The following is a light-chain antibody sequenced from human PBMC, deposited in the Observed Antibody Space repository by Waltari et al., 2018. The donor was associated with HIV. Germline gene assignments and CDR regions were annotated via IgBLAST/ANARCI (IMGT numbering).Light chain of an antibody. CDR2: GAS. Sequence: EIVLTQSPGTLSLSPGERATLSCRASQSVRSSLAWYQQKPGQAPRLLISGASSRATGIPDRFSGSGSGTDFTLTINRLEPEDFAVYYCQQYGGSSTFGGGTKVEI. J-gene: IGKJ4*01. CDR1: QSVRSS. V-gene: IGKV3-20*01. CDR3: QQYGGSST.